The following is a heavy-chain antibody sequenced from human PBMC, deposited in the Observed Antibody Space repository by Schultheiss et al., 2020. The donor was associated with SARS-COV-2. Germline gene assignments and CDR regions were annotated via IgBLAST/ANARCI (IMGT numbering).Heavy chain of an antibody. CDR3: AKGGWLEY. J-gene: IGHJ4*02. V-gene: IGHV3-30*18. CDR2: ISYDGSNK. D-gene: IGHD3-9*01. CDR1: GFIVSYTF. Sequence: GGSLRLSCAASGFIVSYTFMDWVRQPPGKGLEWVAVISYDGSNKYYADSVKGRFTISRDNSKNTLYLQMNSLRAEDTAVYYCAKGGWLEYWGQGTLVTVSS.